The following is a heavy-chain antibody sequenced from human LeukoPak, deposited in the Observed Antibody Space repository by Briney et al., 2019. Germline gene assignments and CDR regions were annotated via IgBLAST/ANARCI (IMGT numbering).Heavy chain of an antibody. D-gene: IGHD2-2*01. CDR2: ISYDGTNK. CDR3: ARDVSRGLTASDY. Sequence: GGSLRLSCAASGFTLSNYPMHWVRQAPGKGLGWLTVISYDGTNKYNPDSVKGRFSISRDNSKNTLYLQMNSLRTEDTAIYYCARDVSRGLTASDYWGQGTLVAVSS. J-gene: IGHJ4*02. V-gene: IGHV3-30*04. CDR1: GFTLSNYP.